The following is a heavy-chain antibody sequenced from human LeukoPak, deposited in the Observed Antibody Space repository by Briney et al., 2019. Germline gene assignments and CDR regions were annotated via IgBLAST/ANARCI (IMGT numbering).Heavy chain of an antibody. CDR3: AKGSGPSRPYYFDY. CDR2: ISGRSDGT. Sequence: PGASLRLSCATSGFTFGSYVMSWVRQAPGKGLEWVSAISGRSDGTYYSDSMKGRFTISRDNSKNTLYLQMNSLRAEDTAVYYCAKGSGPSRPYYFDYWGQGTLVTASS. V-gene: IGHV3-23*01. CDR1: GFTFGSYV. D-gene: IGHD6-19*01. J-gene: IGHJ4*02.